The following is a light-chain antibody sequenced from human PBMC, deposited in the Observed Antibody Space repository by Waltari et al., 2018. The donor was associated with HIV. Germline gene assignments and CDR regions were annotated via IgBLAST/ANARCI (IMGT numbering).Light chain of an antibody. V-gene: IGKV4-1*01. CDR1: LSVLSPSNNKNY. CDR3: QQYYDVQS. J-gene: IGKJ2*03. CDR2: WAS. Sequence: IVMTQSPDSLAVSLGERATMNCKSSLSVLSPSNNKNYLAWYQQKPGQPPKPLIYWASTRESGVPERFRGSGSGTDFTLTIDTMEAEDAALYYCQQYYDVQSFGQGTKVEIK.